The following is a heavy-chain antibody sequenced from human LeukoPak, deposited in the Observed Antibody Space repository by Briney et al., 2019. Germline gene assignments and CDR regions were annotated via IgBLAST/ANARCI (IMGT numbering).Heavy chain of an antibody. CDR2: IYTSGST. CDR1: GGSISSGSYY. CDR3: ARGGSGGARRPFDY. V-gene: IGHV4-61*02. D-gene: IGHD3-16*01. J-gene: IGHJ4*02. Sequence: SETLSLTCTVSGGSISSGSYYWSWIRQPAGKGLEWIGRIYTSGSTNYNPSLKSRVTISVDTSKNQFSLKLSSVTAADTAVYYCARGGSGGARRPFDYWGQGTLVTVSS.